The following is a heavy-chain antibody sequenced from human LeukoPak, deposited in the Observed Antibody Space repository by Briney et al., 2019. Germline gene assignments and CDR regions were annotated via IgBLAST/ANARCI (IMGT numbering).Heavy chain of an antibody. D-gene: IGHD2-15*01. CDR3: ARVRRSKYCSGGSCYSSEDY. V-gene: IGHV1-18*01. Sequence: ASVKVSCKASGYTFTSYGISWVRQAPGQGLEWMGWISAYNGNTNYAQKLQGRVTMTTDTSTSTAHMELRSLRSDDTAVYYCARVRRSKYCSGGSCYSSEDYWGQGTLVTVSS. J-gene: IGHJ4*02. CDR1: GYTFTSYG. CDR2: ISAYNGNT.